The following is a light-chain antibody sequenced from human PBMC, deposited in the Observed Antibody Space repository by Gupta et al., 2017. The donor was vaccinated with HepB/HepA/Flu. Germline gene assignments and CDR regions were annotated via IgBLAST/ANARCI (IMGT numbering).Light chain of an antibody. V-gene: IGKV1-33*01. J-gene: IGKJ5*01. Sequence: DIQMTQSPSSLSASVGDRVTITCQASQDINNYLNWYKQKPGEAPKLLIYDASNLETGVPSRFSGSGYGTDFTFTISSLQPEDIAAYYFQQHNNPPPITFGPGTRVEIK. CDR1: QDINNY. CDR3: QQHNNPPPIT. CDR2: DAS.